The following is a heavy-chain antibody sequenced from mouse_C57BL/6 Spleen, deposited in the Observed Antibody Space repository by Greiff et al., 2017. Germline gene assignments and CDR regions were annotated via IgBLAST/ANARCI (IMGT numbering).Heavy chain of an antibody. V-gene: IGHV5-6*02. Sequence: EVMLVESGGDLVKPGGSLKLSCAASGFTFSSYGMSWVRQTPDKRLEWVATISSGGSYTYYPDSVKGRFTISRDNSKNTLYLQLRSLKSEDTAMYYCARRSSSSFDYWGQGTTLTVSS. CDR1: GFTFSSYG. J-gene: IGHJ2*01. CDR3: ARRSSSSFDY. CDR2: ISSGGSYT. D-gene: IGHD1-1*01.